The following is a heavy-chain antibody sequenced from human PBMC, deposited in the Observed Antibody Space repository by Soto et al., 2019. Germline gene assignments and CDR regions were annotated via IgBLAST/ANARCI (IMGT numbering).Heavy chain of an antibody. D-gene: IGHD5-12*01. J-gene: IGHJ4*02. CDR2: IYHSGST. CDR1: GYSITSGYY. V-gene: IGHV4-38-2*01. Sequence: SETLSLTCAVSGYSITSGYYWGWIRQPPGKGLEWIGSIYHSGSTYYNPSLKSRVTISVDTPQKLFSLKLSSVTAADTAVYYCARLPYSYSGYDETYFDYWGQGTLVAVSS. CDR3: ARLPYSYSGYDETYFDY.